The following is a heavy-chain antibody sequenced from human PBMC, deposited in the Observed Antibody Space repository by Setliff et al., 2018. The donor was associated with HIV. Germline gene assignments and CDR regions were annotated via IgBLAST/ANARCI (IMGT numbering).Heavy chain of an antibody. V-gene: IGHV4-39*01. CDR3: ARHPFTNYFDY. CDR1: GDSISSSSYY. J-gene: IGHJ4*02. CDR2: IYHSGST. D-gene: IGHD3-10*01. Sequence: SETLSLTCSVSGDSISSSSYYWGWIRQPPGNGLEWIGSIYHSGSTYYNPSLKSRVTISVDTSKNQFSLKLSSVTAADTAVYYCARHPFTNYFDYWGQGTLVTVSS.